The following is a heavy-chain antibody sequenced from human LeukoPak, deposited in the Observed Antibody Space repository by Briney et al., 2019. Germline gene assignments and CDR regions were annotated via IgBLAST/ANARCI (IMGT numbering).Heavy chain of an antibody. CDR1: GYSFITYR. D-gene: IGHD6-19*01. CDR2: IYPGDSDT. V-gene: IGHV5-51*01. J-gene: IGHJ4*02. CDR3: ARGWDSSGWYEIGY. Sequence: GESLKISCKGSGYSFITYRIGWVRQMPGKGLEWMGIIYPGDSDTRYSPSFQGQVTISVDKSISTAYLRWSSLKASDTAMYYCARGWDSSGWYEIGYWGQGTLVTVSS.